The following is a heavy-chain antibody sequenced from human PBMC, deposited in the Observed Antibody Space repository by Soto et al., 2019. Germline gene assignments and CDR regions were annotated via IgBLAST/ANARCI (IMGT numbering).Heavy chain of an antibody. CDR2: INHSGST. Sequence: PSETLSLTCAVYGGSFSGYYWSWIRQPPGKGLEWIGEINHSGSTNYNPSLKSRVTISVDTSKNQFSLKLSSVTAADTAVYYCGRGFGFWSGYYTGDDYYYYMDVWGKGTTVTVSS. CDR3: GRGFGFWSGYYTGDDYYYYMDV. V-gene: IGHV4-34*01. CDR1: GGSFSGYY. D-gene: IGHD3-3*01. J-gene: IGHJ6*03.